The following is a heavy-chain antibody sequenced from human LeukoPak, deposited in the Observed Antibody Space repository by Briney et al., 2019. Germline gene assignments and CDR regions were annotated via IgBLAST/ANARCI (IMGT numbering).Heavy chain of an antibody. Sequence: GASVKVSCKVSGYTLTELSMHWVRQAPGKGLEWMGGFDPEDGETIYAQKFQGRVTMTEDTSTDTAYMELSSLRSEDTAVYYCATDMNHYDILTGYSWWFDPWGQGTLVTVSS. CDR3: ATDMNHYDILTGYSWWFDP. CDR1: GYTLTELS. D-gene: IGHD3-9*01. CDR2: FDPEDGET. J-gene: IGHJ5*02. V-gene: IGHV1-24*01.